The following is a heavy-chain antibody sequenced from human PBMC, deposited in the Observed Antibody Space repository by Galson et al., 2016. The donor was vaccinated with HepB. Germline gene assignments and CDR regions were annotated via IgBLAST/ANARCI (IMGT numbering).Heavy chain of an antibody. V-gene: IGHV4-39*01. CDR3: ASRLYSSSWYVDY. CDR2: IYYSGST. Sequence: ETLSLTCTVSGGSISGSNYYWGWVRQPPGKGLEWIGSIYYSGSTYYNPSLKSRVTMSVDTSKNQFSLKLSSVTAADTAVYYCASRLYSSSWYVDYWGQGTLVTVSS. J-gene: IGHJ4*02. CDR1: GGSISGSNYY. D-gene: IGHD6-13*01.